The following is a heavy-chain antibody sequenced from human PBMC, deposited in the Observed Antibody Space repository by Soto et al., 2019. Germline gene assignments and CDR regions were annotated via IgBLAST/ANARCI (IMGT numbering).Heavy chain of an antibody. CDR2: INPSGST. Sequence: SETLSLTCTVSGGSISTYYWSWIRQPAGKGLEWLGRINPSGSTNYKPSLMTRVTMSVDTSNNQFSLSLSYMTAADTAVYYCARQEMTTGYNWFDPWGQGTLVTVSS. V-gene: IGHV4-4*07. J-gene: IGHJ5*02. CDR3: ARQEMTTGYNWFDP. D-gene: IGHD4-4*01. CDR1: GGSISTYY.